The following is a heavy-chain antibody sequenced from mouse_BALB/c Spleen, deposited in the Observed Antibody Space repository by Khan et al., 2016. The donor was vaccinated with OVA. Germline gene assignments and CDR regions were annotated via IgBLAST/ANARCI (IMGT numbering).Heavy chain of an antibody. CDR1: GFTFTNYG. D-gene: IGHD2-2*01. J-gene: IGHJ4*01. CDR3: ARVGYNGNMDC. V-gene: IGHV9-3-1*01. Sequence: QIQLVQSGPELKKPGETVQISCKASGFTFTNYGMNWVKQAPGKGLKWMGWINTYTGEPTFADDFKGRFAFSLETSASTAYLQINSLKNEDTATYCCARVGYNGNMDCWGQGTSVTVSS. CDR2: INTYTGEP.